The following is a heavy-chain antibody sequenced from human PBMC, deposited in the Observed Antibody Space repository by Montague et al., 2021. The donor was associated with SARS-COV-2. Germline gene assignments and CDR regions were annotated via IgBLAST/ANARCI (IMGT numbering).Heavy chain of an antibody. CDR3: AATDYFASGKYDF. Sequence: SETLSLTCTVSGGSISGYFWCWIRQCPGKGLERIGYSYYCGTTKYNPALKRQVAISLETSTNQFSLKLNSVTAADTAASYCAATDYFASGKYDFWGQGTWVTVSS. V-gene: IGHV4-59*08. CDR1: GGSISGYF. CDR2: SYYCGTT. J-gene: IGHJ4*02. D-gene: IGHD3-10*01.